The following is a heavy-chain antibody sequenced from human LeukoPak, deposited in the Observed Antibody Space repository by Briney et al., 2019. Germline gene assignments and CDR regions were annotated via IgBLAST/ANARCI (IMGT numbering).Heavy chain of an antibody. Sequence: SETLSLTCTVSGGSISSGDYYWSWIRQPPGKGLEWIGYIYYSGSTYYKASLKSRVTISVDTSKNQFSLKLSSVTAADTAVYYCAGDQGSSVDYWGQGTLVTVSS. CDR3: AGDQGSSVDY. J-gene: IGHJ4*02. CDR2: IYYSGST. D-gene: IGHD6-6*01. CDR1: GGSISSGDYY. V-gene: IGHV4-30-4*08.